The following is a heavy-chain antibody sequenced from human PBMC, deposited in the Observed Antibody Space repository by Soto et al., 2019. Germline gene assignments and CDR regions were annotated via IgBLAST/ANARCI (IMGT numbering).Heavy chain of an antibody. J-gene: IGHJ5*02. V-gene: IGHV4-4*02. CDR1: GGSISSSNW. D-gene: IGHD5-12*01. CDR2: IYHSGST. CDR3: ASTSRGYSGYDWA. Sequence: PSETLSLTCAVSGGSISSSNWWSWVRQPPGKGLEWIGEIYHSGSTNYNPSLKSRVTISVDKSKNQFSLKLSSVTAADTAVYYCASTSRGYSGYDWAWSQGTLVTVS.